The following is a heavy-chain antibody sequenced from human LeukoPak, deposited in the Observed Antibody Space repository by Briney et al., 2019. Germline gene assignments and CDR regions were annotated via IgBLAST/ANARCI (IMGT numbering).Heavy chain of an antibody. CDR1: GYTFTGYN. D-gene: IGHD3-10*01. V-gene: IGHV1-2*02. CDR3: ARGLHFTMVRGGTTNYYYGMDV. J-gene: IGHJ6*02. CDR2: INPNSGGA. Sequence: ASVKVSCKASGYTFTGYNIHWVRQAPGQGLEWMGWINPNSGGANYAQKFQGRVTMTRDTSISTAYMELSRLTSDDTAVYYCARGLHFTMVRGGTTNYYYGMDVWGQGTSVTVSS.